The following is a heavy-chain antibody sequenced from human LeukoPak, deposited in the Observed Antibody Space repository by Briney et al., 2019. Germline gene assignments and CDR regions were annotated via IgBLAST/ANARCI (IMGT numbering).Heavy chain of an antibody. V-gene: IGHV3-53*04. Sequence: GGSLRLSCAASGFTVSSNYMSWVRQAPGKGLEWVSVIYSGGSTYYADSVKGRFTISRHNSKNTLYLQMNSLRAEDTAVYYCAKRRHYYGSGDYYRDPWGQGTLVTVSS. J-gene: IGHJ5*02. D-gene: IGHD3-10*01. CDR1: GFTVSSNY. CDR3: AKRRHYYGSGDYYRDP. CDR2: IYSGGST.